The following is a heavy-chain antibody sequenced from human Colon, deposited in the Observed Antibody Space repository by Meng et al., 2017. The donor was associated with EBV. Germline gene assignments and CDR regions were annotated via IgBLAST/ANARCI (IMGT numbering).Heavy chain of an antibody. D-gene: IGHD3-10*01. CDR2: INHSGST. Sequence: QAQLQQWGGGGLRTSSTLSLPGDVYGGSFSGLYWSWIRKPLGRGLEWIGEINHSGSTDYNPSLKSRITLSVETSKNQFSLKLSSVTAADTAVSYGARGDGSGSGNWFDPWGQGTLVVASS. CDR3: ARGDGSGSGNWFDP. CDR1: GGSFSGLY. V-gene: IGHV4-34*01. J-gene: IGHJ5*02.